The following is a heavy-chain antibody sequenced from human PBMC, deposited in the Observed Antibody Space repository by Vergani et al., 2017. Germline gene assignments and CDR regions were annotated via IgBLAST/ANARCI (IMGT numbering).Heavy chain of an antibody. CDR2: INNDGHT. Sequence: QVQLQQWGAGVVKPSGTLSLTCAVFGESFSSFYWSWIRQPPGKGLEWIGEINNDGHTNYNPSLESRVTVSRDTAKNQFSLNLMSVTAADTAMCYCAVRPRVDLVGGEIVTKRTFDHWSQGSLVTVSS. J-gene: IGHJ4*02. V-gene: IGHV4-34*02. CDR1: GESFSSFY. CDR3: AVRPRVDLVGGEIVTKRTFDH. D-gene: IGHD3-10*01.